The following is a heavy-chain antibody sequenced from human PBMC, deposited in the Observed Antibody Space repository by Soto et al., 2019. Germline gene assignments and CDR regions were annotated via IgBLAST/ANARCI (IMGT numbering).Heavy chain of an antibody. J-gene: IGHJ3*02. CDR1: GGTFSSYA. D-gene: IGHD1-26*01. V-gene: IGHV1-69*01. Sequence: QVQLVQSGAEVKKPGSSVKVSCKASGGTFSSYAISWVRQAPGQGLEWMGGIIPIFGTANYAQKFQGRVTITADGSTSTAYMELSSLRSEDTAVYYCASQKVGAMRPGTLYAFDIWGQGTMVTVSS. CDR2: IIPIFGTA. CDR3: ASQKVGAMRPGTLYAFDI.